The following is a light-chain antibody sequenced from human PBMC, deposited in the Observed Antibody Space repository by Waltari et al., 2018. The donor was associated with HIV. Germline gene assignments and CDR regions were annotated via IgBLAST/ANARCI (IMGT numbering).Light chain of an antibody. V-gene: IGLV1-51*01. CDR1: SSNIAKND. J-gene: IGLJ1*01. Sequence: QSVLTQPPSVSATPGQKVNISCSGSSSNIAKNDVSWYQHFPGTVPKVLIYDNHKRSSGIPDRFSGSKSGTSATLDISGLQTGDEAHYYCGTWDTSLSAWIFGTGTKVTVL. CDR2: DNH. CDR3: GTWDTSLSAWI.